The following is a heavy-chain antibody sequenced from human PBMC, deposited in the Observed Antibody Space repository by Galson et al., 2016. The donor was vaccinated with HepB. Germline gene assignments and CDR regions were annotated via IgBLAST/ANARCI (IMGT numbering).Heavy chain of an antibody. V-gene: IGHV3-23*01. CDR2: ISGSGHTT. Sequence: LRLSCAASGFSFSGYAMNWVRQAPGKGLEWVSVISGSGHTTYYADSVKGRLTVSRDNSKNTLLLQMNSLRPAETAVYYCAKDARGRSGKDGFDIWGQGTMVTVSS. CDR1: GFSFSGYA. D-gene: IGHD3-10*01. J-gene: IGHJ3*02. CDR3: AKDARGRSGKDGFDI.